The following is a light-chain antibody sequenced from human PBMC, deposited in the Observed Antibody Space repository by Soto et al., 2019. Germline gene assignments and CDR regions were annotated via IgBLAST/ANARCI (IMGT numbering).Light chain of an antibody. J-gene: IGKJ4*01. V-gene: IGKV1-13*02. CDR2: DAS. CDR1: QGISSA. Sequence: AIQLTQSPSSLSASVGDRVTITCRASQGISSALAWYQQKPGKAPKVLIYDASSLESGVPSSFSGSGSGTDFTLTISSVQPEDFATYYCQQFNSFPFTFGGGTKVEIK. CDR3: QQFNSFPFT.